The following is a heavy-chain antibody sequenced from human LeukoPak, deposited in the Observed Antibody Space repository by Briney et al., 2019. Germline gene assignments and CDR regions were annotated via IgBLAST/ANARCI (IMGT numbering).Heavy chain of an antibody. J-gene: IGHJ3*02. Sequence: VASVKVSCKASGYTFTGYYMHWVRQAPGQGLEWMGWINPNSGGTNYAQKFQGRVTMTRDTSISTAYMELSRLRSDDTAVYYCARDSEYDSNAFDIWGQGTMVTVSS. CDR2: INPNSGGT. V-gene: IGHV1-2*02. CDR3: ARDSEYDSNAFDI. D-gene: IGHD3-22*01. CDR1: GYTFTGYY.